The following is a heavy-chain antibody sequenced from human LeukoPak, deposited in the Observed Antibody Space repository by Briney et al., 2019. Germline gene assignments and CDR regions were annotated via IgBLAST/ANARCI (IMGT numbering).Heavy chain of an antibody. CDR3: TXSIAGYSSTLYYYYYMDX. Sequence: SETLSLTCTVSGGSISSYYWSWIRQPPGEGLEWIGYIYYSGSTNYNPSLKSRVTISVDTSKNQFSLKLSSVTAADTAVYYCTXSIAGYSSTLYYYYYMDXWGXGTTVT. CDR2: IYYSGST. D-gene: IGHD6-13*01. J-gene: IGHJ6*03. V-gene: IGHV4-59*01. CDR1: GGSISSYY.